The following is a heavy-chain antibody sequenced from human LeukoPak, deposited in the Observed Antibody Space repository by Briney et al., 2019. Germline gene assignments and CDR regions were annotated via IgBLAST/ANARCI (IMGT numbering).Heavy chain of an antibody. J-gene: IGHJ3*02. CDR1: GGTFSCYA. CDR2: IIPIFGTA. CDR3: ARAPQSSHDAFDI. V-gene: IGHV1-69*05. D-gene: IGHD1-26*01. Sequence: SVKVSCKASGGTFSCYAISWERQAPGQGLEWMGGIIPIFGTANYAQKFQGRVTITTDESTSTAYMELSSLRSEDTAVYYCARAPQSSHDAFDIWGQGTMVTVSS.